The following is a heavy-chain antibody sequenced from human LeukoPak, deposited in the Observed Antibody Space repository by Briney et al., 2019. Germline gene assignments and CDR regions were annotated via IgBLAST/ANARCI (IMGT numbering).Heavy chain of an antibody. V-gene: IGHV4-34*01. J-gene: IGHJ4*02. CDR3: ARGDIVVVLDY. Sequence: SETLSLTCAVYGGSFSGYYWGWIRQPPGKGLEWIGEINHSGSTNYNPSLKSRVTISVDTSKNQFSLKLSSVTAADTAVYYCARGDIVVVLDYWGQGTLVTVSS. D-gene: IGHD2-2*01. CDR2: INHSGST. CDR1: GGSFSGYY.